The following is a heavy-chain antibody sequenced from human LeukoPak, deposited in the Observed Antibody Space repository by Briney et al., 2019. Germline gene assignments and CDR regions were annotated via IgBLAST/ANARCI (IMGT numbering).Heavy chain of an antibody. V-gene: IGHV3-11*04. CDR3: ARVQDSYGYSYFDY. D-gene: IGHD5-18*01. J-gene: IGHJ4*02. CDR2: ICSSDSNI. CDR1: GFTFSDYY. Sequence: GVSLTLSCAASGFTFSDYYRSWIRQAPGKGLEWVFYICSSDSNIYYADSVRGRFTIARDNAKTSLYLKMHSLRAEDASVYYCARVQDSYGYSYFDYWGKGTLVTVSS.